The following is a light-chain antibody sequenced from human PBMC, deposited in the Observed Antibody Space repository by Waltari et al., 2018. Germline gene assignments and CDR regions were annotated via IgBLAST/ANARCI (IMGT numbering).Light chain of an antibody. J-gene: IGKJ2*01. CDR3: QQSYITPYT. V-gene: IGKV1-39*01. CDR2: AAT. Sequence: IQMTQSPSSLSTSVGDRVTITCRASQTISSYLNWYQQKPGKAPKLLIYAATNLQSGLTSRFSGSGSGTDFTLTITNPQPEDSGTYYCQQSYITPYTFGQGTALEIK. CDR1: QTISSY.